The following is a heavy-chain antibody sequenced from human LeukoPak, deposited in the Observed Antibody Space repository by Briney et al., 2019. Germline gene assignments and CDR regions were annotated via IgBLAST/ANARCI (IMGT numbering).Heavy chain of an antibody. V-gene: IGHV4-30-4*08. J-gene: IGHJ4*02. CDR2: IYCRGST. CDR3: ARGGIGVVPAAILAF. D-gene: IGHD2-2*01. CDR1: GGSIISGDYY. Sequence: SQTLSLTCTVSGGSIISGDYYWSWIRQPPGKALEWIGYIYCRGSTYYNRSLKRRVPIPVDPSKNQFSLKLSSVTAADTAVYYCARGGIGVVPAAILAFWGQGTLVTVSS.